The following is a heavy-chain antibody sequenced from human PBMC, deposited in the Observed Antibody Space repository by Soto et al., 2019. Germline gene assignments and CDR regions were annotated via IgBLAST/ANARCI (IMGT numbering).Heavy chain of an antibody. Sequence: PGGSLRLSCAASGFTVSSNYMNWVRQAPGKGLEWVAVMSFDGSIKYYADSVKGRFTISRDNSKNTLYLQMNSLRAEDTAVYYCAKDGSARWLDAFDIWGQGTMVTVSS. D-gene: IGHD5-12*01. V-gene: IGHV3-30*18. CDR3: AKDGSARWLDAFDI. CDR2: MSFDGSIK. CDR1: GFTVSSNY. J-gene: IGHJ3*02.